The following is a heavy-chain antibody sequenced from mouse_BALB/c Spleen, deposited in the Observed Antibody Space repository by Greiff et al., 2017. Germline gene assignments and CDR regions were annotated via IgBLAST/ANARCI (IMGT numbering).Heavy chain of an antibody. V-gene: IGHV2-4-1*01. D-gene: IGHD1-2*01. J-gene: IGHJ4*01. CDR1: GFSLTSYG. Sequence: VKLVESGPGLVQPSQSLSITCTVSGFSLTSYGVHWVRQSPGKGLEWLGVIWSGGSTDYNAAFISRLSISKDNSKSQVFFKMNSLQADDTAIYYCAGRLLRLPEKAMDYWGQGTSVTVSS. CDR3: AGRLLRLPEKAMDY. CDR2: IWSGGST.